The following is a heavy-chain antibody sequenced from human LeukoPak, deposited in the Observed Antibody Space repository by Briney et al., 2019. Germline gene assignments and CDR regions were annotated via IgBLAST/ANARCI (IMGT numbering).Heavy chain of an antibody. Sequence: GGSLRLSCAASGFTFRNYAMNWVRQAPGKGLEWVSGITASDVSTFYADSVKGRFTMSRDNSKNTLYLQMNSLSAEDTAMYYCARDNWNDVEGAFDVWGQGTMVTVSS. V-gene: IGHV3-23*01. J-gene: IGHJ3*01. CDR1: GFTFRNYA. D-gene: IGHD1-20*01. CDR3: ARDNWNDVEGAFDV. CDR2: ITASDVST.